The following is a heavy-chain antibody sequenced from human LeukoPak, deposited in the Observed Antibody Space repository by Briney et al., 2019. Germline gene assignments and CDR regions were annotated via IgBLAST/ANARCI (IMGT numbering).Heavy chain of an antibody. V-gene: IGHV3-23*01. CDR1: GFTFSSYA. J-gene: IGHJ6*02. Sequence: GGSLRLSCAASGFTFSSYAMSWVRQAPGKGLEWVSAISGSGGSTYYADSVKGRFTISRDNSKNTLYLQMNSLRAEDTAVYYCAKDGDILWSPCYYYFGMDVWGQGTTVTVSS. CDR2: ISGSGGST. CDR3: AKDGDILWSPCYYYFGMDV. D-gene: IGHD3-9*01.